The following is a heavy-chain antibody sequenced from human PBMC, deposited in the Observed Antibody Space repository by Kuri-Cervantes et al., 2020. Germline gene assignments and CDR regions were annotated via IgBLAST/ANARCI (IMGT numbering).Heavy chain of an antibody. V-gene: IGHV3-23*01. J-gene: IGHJ6*02. CDR1: GFTFSSYG. CDR3: AKVRDCSGGSCYGPRYYYGMDV. D-gene: IGHD2-15*01. CDR2: ISGSGGST. Sequence: GGSLRLSCAASGFTFSSYGMHWVRQAPGKGLEWVSAISGSGGSTYYADSVKGRFTISRGNSKNTLYLQMNSLRAEDTAVYYCAKVRDCSGGSCYGPRYYYGMDVWGQGTTVTVSS.